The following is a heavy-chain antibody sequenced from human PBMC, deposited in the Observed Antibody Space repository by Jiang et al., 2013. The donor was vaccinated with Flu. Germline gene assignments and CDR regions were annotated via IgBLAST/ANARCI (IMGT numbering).Heavy chain of an antibody. CDR1: GGTFSSYA. CDR3: AENPVVVISPAGWFDP. Sequence: GAEVKKPGSSVKVSCKASGGTFSSYAISWVRQAPGQGLEWMGRIIPILGIANYAQKFQGRVTITADKSTSTAYMELSSLRSEDTAVYYCAENPVVVISPAGWFDPWGQGTLVTVSS. CDR2: IIPILGIA. J-gene: IGHJ5*02. V-gene: IGHV1-69*04. D-gene: IGHD3-22*01.